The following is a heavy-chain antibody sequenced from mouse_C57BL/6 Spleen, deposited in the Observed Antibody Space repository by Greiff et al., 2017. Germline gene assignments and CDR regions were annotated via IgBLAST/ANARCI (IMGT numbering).Heavy chain of an antibody. CDR2: ISGGGGNT. V-gene: IGHV5-9*01. J-gene: IGHJ1*03. D-gene: IGHD1-1*01. CDR1: GFTFSSYT. Sequence: EVHLVESGGGLVKPGGSLKLSCAASGFTFSSYTMSWVRQTPEKRLEWVATISGGGGNTYYPDSVKGRFTISRDNAKNTLYLQMSSLRSEDTALYYCARHEARSYGSSYWYFDFWGTGTTVTVSS. CDR3: ARHEARSYGSSYWYFDF.